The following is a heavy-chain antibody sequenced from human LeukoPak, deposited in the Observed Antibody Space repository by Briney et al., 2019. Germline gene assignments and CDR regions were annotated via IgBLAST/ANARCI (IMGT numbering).Heavy chain of an antibody. CDR2: ISGSGGNT. CDR1: GFTFRSNA. D-gene: IGHD1-1*01. CDR3: ATTKQARRYFDY. J-gene: IGHJ4*02. V-gene: IGHV3-23*01. Sequence: GGSPRLSCAGSGFTFRSNALSWGRQAPGKGVEGVSAISGSGGNTYYADSVRGRFTISRDNSKNTLYLQMNTLRAEDTAVYYCATTKQARRYFDYWGQGTLVTVSS.